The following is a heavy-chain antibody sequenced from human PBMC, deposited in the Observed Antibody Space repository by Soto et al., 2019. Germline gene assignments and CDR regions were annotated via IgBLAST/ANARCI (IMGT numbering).Heavy chain of an antibody. CDR1: GFTFSNYW. J-gene: IGHJ4*02. CDR2: INQDGSEK. V-gene: IGHV3-7*01. CDR3: ARVGYSSSSFDY. Sequence: EVQLVESGGGLVQPGGSLRLSCAASGFTFSNYWMSWVRQAPGKGLEWLANINQDGSEKYYVDSVKGRFTISRDNAEKSLGLHMNSLRAEDTAVYYCARVGYSSSSFDYWGQGTLVTVSS. D-gene: IGHD6-6*01.